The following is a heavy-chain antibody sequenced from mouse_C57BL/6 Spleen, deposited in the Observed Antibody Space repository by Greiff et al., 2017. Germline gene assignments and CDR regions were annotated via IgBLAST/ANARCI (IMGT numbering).Heavy chain of an antibody. CDR3: ARDLLYYDYDEGCFAY. CDR2: IWSGGST. CDR1: GFSLTSYG. V-gene: IGHV2-2*01. D-gene: IGHD2-4*01. J-gene: IGHJ3*01. Sequence: VQLLESGPGLVQPSQSLSITCTVSGFSLTSYGVHWVRQSPGKGLEWLGVIWSGGSTYYNAAFISRLSISKDNSKSQVFFKMNSLQADDTAIYYCARDLLYYDYDEGCFAYWGQGTLVTVAA.